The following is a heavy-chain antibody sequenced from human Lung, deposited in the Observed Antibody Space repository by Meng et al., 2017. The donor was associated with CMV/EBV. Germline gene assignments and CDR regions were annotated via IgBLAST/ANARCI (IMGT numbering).Heavy chain of an antibody. J-gene: IGHJ4*02. CDR3: ARFYCSSTSCPHVLFDY. CDR1: GFIFTSYA. V-gene: IGHV1-18*01. CDR2: ISAYNGNT. D-gene: IGHD2-2*01. Sequence: RLVQAGAEVNNPGASVKVFCEASGFIFTSYAISWVRQAPGQGLQYMGWISAYNGNTNYAQELQGRVTMTTDTSTRTAYMELRSLRFDDTAVYYCARFYCSSTSCPHVLFDYWGQGTLVTVSS.